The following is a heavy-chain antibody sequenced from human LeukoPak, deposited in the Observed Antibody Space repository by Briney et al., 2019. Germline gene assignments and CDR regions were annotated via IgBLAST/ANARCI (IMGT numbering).Heavy chain of an antibody. V-gene: IGHV3-30*03. CDR3: ATDAYFDMRGGPRR. D-gene: IGHD3-9*01. CDR1: GFVFENYG. CDR2: ISYDGSTK. J-gene: IGHJ1*01. Sequence: GRSLRLSCAASGFVFENYGMHWVRQAPGQGLQWVAVISYDGSTKYYGDSVKGRFTISRDNSKNTLFLELNSLRAEDTAVYYCATDAYFDMRGGPRRWGQGTLVSVSS.